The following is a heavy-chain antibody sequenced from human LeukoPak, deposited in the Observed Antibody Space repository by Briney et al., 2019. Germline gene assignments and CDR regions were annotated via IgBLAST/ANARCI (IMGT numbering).Heavy chain of an antibody. J-gene: IGHJ4*02. CDR1: GFIFSSYE. CDR2: ISSSGSTT. V-gene: IGHV3-48*03. CDR3: ASIPSRKQLVDY. D-gene: IGHD6-13*01. Sequence: GGSLRLSCAASGFIFSSYEMSWVRQAPGKGLEWVSYISSSGSTTYYADSVKGRFTISRDNAKNSLYLRTNSLRAEDTAVYYCASIPSRKQLVDYWGQGTLVTVPS.